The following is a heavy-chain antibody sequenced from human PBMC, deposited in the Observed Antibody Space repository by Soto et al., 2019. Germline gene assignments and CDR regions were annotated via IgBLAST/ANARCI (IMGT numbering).Heavy chain of an antibody. CDR1: GGSISSGGYY. V-gene: IGHV4-31*03. J-gene: IGHJ4*02. CDR2: IYYSGST. D-gene: IGHD3-22*01. CDR3: ARGDSGYYDSSGYYSY. Sequence: QVQLQESGPGLVKPSQTLSLTCTVSGGSISSGGYYWSWIRQHPGKGLEWIGYIYYSGSTYYNPSLXSXVXTXLDTSKNQFSLKLSSVTAADTAVYYCARGDSGYYDSSGYYSYWGQGTLVTVSS.